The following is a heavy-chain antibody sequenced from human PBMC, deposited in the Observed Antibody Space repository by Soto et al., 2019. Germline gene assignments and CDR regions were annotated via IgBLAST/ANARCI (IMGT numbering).Heavy chain of an antibody. J-gene: IGHJ3*02. D-gene: IGHD5-12*01. V-gene: IGHV3-30*18. CDR1: GFTFSSYG. CDR2: ISYDGSNK. Sequence: QVQLVESGGGVVQPGRSLRLSCAASGFTFSSYGMHWVRQAPGKGLEWVAVISYDGSNKYYADSVKGRLTISRDNSKNALYLPMSSLRGEDTAVYYCAKDNGSGCDWLRVGDASDIWGQGTMVPVSS. CDR3: AKDNGSGCDWLRVGDASDI.